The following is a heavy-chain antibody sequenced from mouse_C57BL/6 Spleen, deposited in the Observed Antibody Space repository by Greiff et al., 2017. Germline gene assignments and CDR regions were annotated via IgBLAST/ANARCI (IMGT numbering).Heavy chain of an antibody. J-gene: IGHJ2*01. CDR3: ARDDYDQYYFDY. CDR2: INPYNGDT. V-gene: IGHV1-20*01. CDR1: GYSFTGYS. D-gene: IGHD2-4*01. Sequence: EVQLQQSGPELVKPGDSVKISCKASGYSFTGYSMNWVMQSHGKSLEWIGRINPYNGDTFYNQKFKGQGTLTVDKSSSTAHMELRSLTSEDSAVYYCARDDYDQYYFDYWGQGTTLTVST.